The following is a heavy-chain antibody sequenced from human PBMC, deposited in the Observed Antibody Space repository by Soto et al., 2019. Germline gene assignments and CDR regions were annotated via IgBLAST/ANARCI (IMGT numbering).Heavy chain of an antibody. V-gene: IGHV1-69*06. Sequence: GASVKVSCKASGGTFSSYAISWVRQAPGQGLEWMGGIIPIFGTANYAQKFQGRVTITADKSTSTAYMELSSLRSEDTALYYCAKDGEMATSLPYFFDFWGHGTLVTVSS. CDR1: GGTFSSYA. D-gene: IGHD5-12*01. CDR2: IIPIFGTA. CDR3: AKDGEMATSLPYFFDF. J-gene: IGHJ4*01.